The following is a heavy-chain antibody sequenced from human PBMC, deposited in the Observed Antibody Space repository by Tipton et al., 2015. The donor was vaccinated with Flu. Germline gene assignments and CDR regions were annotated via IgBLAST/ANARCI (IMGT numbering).Heavy chain of an antibody. Sequence: TLSLTCEVSGDSISSDYYWGWVRQFPGKGLEWIGSVSRSGNTDYNPSLKSRVTISIDTSRNQFFLKMKSVTAADKAVYYCARHTGDSVRGVIDYWGQGTLVTVSS. D-gene: IGHD3-10*02. J-gene: IGHJ4*02. V-gene: IGHV4-38-2*01. CDR2: VSRSGNT. CDR3: ARHTGDSVRGVIDY. CDR1: GDSISSDYY.